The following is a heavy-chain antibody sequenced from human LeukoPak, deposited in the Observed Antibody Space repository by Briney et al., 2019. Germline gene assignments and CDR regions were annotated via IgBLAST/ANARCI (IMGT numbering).Heavy chain of an antibody. CDR1: GFTFSSYA. J-gene: IGHJ4*02. CDR2: ISRSSRHV. V-gene: IGHV3-21*01. Sequence: PGGSLRLSCAASGFTFSSYAMSWVRQAPGKGLEWVSSISRSSRHVYYAGSVKGRFTISRDNAKNSLYLQMNSLRAEDTAVYYCARESGFTAPNFDYWGQGTLVTVSS. CDR3: ARESGFTAPNFDY. D-gene: IGHD3-16*01.